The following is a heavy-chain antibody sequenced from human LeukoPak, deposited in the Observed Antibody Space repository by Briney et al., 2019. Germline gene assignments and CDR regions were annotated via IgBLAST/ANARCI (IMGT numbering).Heavy chain of an antibody. D-gene: IGHD2-15*01. CDR3: ASQPRYCSGGSCSDAFDI. Sequence: SETLSLTCTVSGGSISSYYWSWIRQPPGKGLEWIGYIYYSGSTNYNPSLKSRVPISVDTSKNQFSLKLSSVTAADTAVYYCASQPRYCSGGSCSDAFDIWGQGTMVTVSS. V-gene: IGHV4-59*01. J-gene: IGHJ3*02. CDR1: GGSISSYY. CDR2: IYYSGST.